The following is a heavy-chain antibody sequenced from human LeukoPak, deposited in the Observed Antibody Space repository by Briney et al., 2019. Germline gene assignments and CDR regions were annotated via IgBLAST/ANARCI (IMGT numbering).Heavy chain of an antibody. J-gene: IGHJ3*02. D-gene: IGHD2-15*01. V-gene: IGHV5-51*01. Sequence: GESLKISCKGSGYSFTSYWIGWVRQMPGKGLEWMGIIYPGDSDTRYSPSFQGQVTISADKSISPAYLQWSSLKASDTAMYYCARQPPRYCSGGSCPRDAFDIWGQGTMVTVSS. CDR3: ARQPPRYCSGGSCPRDAFDI. CDR2: IYPGDSDT. CDR1: GYSFTSYW.